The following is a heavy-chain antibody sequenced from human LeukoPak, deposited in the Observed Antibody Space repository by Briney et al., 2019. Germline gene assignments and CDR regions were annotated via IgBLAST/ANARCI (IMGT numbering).Heavy chain of an antibody. J-gene: IGHJ4*02. CDR1: AFTFSSYW. D-gene: IGHD4-23*01. CDR2: IKEDGSEI. CDR3: ARDRGYSSFDY. V-gene: IGHV3-7*01. Sequence: PGGSLRLSCEASAFTFSSYWMSWVRQAPGKGLEWGANIKEDGSEINYVDSVKGRFTIYRDNAKNSLFLQMNSLRVEDTAVYYCARDRGYSSFDYWGQGTLVTVSS.